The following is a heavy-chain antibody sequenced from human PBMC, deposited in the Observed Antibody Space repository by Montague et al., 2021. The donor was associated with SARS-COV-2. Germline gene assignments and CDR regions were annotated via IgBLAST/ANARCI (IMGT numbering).Heavy chain of an antibody. D-gene: IGHD3-16*02. CDR2: VSSSGSRI. CDR3: ARWGYDYVWGNYRYPHDAFDI. V-gene: IGHV3-48*03. Sequence: SLRLSCAASGFTFSSYEMNWVRQAPGKGLEWVSYVSSSGSRIYYADSVKGRFTISRDDTKNSLSLQTNSLRAEDTAVYYCARWGYDYVWGNYRYPHDAFDIWGQGTLVTVAS. J-gene: IGHJ3*02. CDR1: GFTFSSYE.